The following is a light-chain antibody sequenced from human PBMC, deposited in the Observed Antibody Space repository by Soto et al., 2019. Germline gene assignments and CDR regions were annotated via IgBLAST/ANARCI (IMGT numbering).Light chain of an antibody. Sequence: QSALTQPASVSGSPGQSITISCTGTSSDVGGYNYVSWYQQHPGKAPKLMIYDVSNRPSGVSNRFSGAKSGNTAALTISGLQAGDEAGDYCRAYTSSSALLYVFGTGTKLTVL. CDR1: SSDVGGYNY. J-gene: IGLJ1*01. CDR2: DVS. V-gene: IGLV2-14*01. CDR3: RAYTSSSALLYV.